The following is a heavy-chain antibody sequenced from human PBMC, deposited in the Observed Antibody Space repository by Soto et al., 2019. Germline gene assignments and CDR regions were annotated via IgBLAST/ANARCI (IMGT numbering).Heavy chain of an antibody. CDR1: GGSISSSSYY. V-gene: IGHV4-39*01. J-gene: IGHJ4*02. CDR3: ARLGDSGGWYGPFDY. CDR2: IYYSGST. D-gene: IGHD6-13*01. Sequence: QLQLQESGPGLVKPSETLSLTCTVSGGSISSSSYYWGWIRQPPGKGLEWIGSIYYSGSTYYTPSLKSRATISGDTSNNQCSVKLSSVTSADTAVYYCARLGDSGGWYGPFDYWGQGTLVTVSS.